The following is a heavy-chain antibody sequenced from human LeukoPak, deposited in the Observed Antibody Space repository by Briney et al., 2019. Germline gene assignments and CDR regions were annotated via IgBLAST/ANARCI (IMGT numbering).Heavy chain of an antibody. D-gene: IGHD1-26*01. J-gene: IGHJ5*02. Sequence: ASVRVSCKASGYTFTSYGISWVRQAPGQGLEWIGWISAYNGNTNYAQKLQGRVTMTTDTSTSTAYMELRSLRSDDTAVYYCARVLSGSYGIWFDPWGQGTLVTVSS. CDR3: ARVLSGSYGIWFDP. CDR1: GYTFTSYG. V-gene: IGHV1-18*01. CDR2: ISAYNGNT.